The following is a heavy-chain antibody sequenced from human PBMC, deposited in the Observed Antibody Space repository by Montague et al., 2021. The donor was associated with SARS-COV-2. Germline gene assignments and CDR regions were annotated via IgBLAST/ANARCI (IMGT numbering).Heavy chain of an antibody. V-gene: IGHV6-1*01. CDR2: N. J-gene: IGHJ4*02. CDR3: ARPSASSDY. Sequence: NDYAVSVKSRITINPDTSKNQISLQLNSVTPEDTAVYYCARPSASSDYWGQGTLVTVSS. D-gene: IGHD1-26*01.